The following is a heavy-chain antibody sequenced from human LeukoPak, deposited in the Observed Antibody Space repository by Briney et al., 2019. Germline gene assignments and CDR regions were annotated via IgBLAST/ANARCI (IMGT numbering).Heavy chain of an antibody. D-gene: IGHD2-15*01. Sequence: GGSLRLSCAASGFTFSSYSMNWVRQAPGKGLEWVSSISSSSYIYYADSVKGRFTISRDNAKNSLYLQMNSLRAEDTAVYYCARESGRQGGFDYWGQGTLVTVSS. J-gene: IGHJ4*02. CDR2: ISSSSYI. CDR3: ARESGRQGGFDY. CDR1: GFTFSSYS. V-gene: IGHV3-21*01.